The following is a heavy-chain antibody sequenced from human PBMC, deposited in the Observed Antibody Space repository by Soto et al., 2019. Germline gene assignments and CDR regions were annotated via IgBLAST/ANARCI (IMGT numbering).Heavy chain of an antibody. J-gene: IGHJ4*02. V-gene: IGHV4-39*01. CDR2: IYYSGST. CDR1: GGSISSSRYY. Sequence: QLQLQDSGPGLVKPSETLSLTCTVSGGSISSSRYYWGWIRQPPGKGLEWIGSIYYSGSTYYNPSLKSRVTISVDTSKNQFSLKLSSVTAADTAVYYCASPTTDCSGGSCYNAFDYWGQGTLVTVSS. CDR3: ASPTTDCSGGSCYNAFDY. D-gene: IGHD2-15*01.